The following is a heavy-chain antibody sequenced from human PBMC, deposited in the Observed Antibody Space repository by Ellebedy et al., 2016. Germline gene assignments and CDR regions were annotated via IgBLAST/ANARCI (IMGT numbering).Heavy chain of an antibody. J-gene: IGHJ4*02. V-gene: IGHV4-34*01. CDR1: GGSLRGYY. CDR3: AREGRDTAMGLDY. CDR2: INHSGST. D-gene: IGHD5-18*01. Sequence: SETLSLTCAVYGGSLRGYYWSWIRQPPGKGLEWIGEINHSGSTNSNPSLKSRVTISVDTSKNQFSLKLSSVTAADTAVYFCAREGRDTAMGLDYWGQGTLVTVSS.